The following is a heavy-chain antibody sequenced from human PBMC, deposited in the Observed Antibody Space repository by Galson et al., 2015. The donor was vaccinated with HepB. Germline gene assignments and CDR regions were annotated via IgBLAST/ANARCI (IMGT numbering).Heavy chain of an antibody. CDR1: GFTFSSYA. CDR3: AKEESGWFVGPAFGP. J-gene: IGHJ4*02. D-gene: IGHD6-19*01. CDR2: IISSGDST. Sequence: SLRLSCAASGFTFSSYAMNWVRQVPGKGLEWVSGIISSGDSTYYADSVKGRFTISRDNSKNTVYLQMEILTAEDTAVFYCAKEESGWFVGPAFGPWGQGTLGTVSS. V-gene: IGHV3-23*01.